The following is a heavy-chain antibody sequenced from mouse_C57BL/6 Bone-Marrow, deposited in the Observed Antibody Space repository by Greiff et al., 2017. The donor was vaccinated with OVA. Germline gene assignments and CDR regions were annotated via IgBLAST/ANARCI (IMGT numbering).Heavy chain of an antibody. CDR2: ISYSGST. CDR3: ARGYYYGSSSYPFAY. D-gene: IGHD1-1*01. Sequence: EVQGVESGPGLAKPSQTLSLTCSVTGYSITSDYWNWIRKFPGNKLEYMGYISYSGSTYYNPSLKSRISITRDTSKNQYYLQLNSVTTEDTATYYCARGYYYGSSSYPFAYWGQGTLVTVSA. V-gene: IGHV3-8*01. J-gene: IGHJ3*01. CDR1: GYSITSDY.